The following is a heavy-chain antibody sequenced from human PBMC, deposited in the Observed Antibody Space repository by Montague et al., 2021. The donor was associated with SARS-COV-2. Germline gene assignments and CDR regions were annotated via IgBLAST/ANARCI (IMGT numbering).Heavy chain of an antibody. D-gene: IGHD4-23*01. CDR2: IYDGGAV. J-gene: IGHJ3*02. CDR1: GGSITGYY. CDR3: VRDHPYGGPRGAYDI. V-gene: IGHV4-59*01. Sequence: SETLSLTCTVSGGSITGYYWSWLRRSPGKGLEWIAYIYDGGAVNYNPSLGSRVTISADTSKNQLSLKVNSVTAADTAVYYCVRDHPYGGPRGAYDIRGQGTVVTVSS.